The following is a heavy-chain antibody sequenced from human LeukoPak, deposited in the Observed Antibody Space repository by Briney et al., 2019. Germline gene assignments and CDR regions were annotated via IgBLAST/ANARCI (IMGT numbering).Heavy chain of an antibody. Sequence: SETLSVTCAVSGDSISSSYWWSWVRQPPGKGLEWIGEVYHSGTTNYNPSLKSRVTISVDTSKNQFSLKLDSVTAADTAVYYCAKGTSSGWYYFDYWGQGTLVTVSS. J-gene: IGHJ4*02. CDR3: AKGTSSGWYYFDY. D-gene: IGHD6-19*01. V-gene: IGHV4-4*02. CDR1: GDSISSSYW. CDR2: VYHSGTT.